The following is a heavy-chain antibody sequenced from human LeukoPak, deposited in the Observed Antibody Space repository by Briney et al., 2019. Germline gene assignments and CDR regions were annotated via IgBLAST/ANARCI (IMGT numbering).Heavy chain of an antibody. Sequence: PGGSLRLSCAASGFTFSSYWMTWVRQAPGKGLEWVANIKHNGDELNYVDSVEDRFTISRDNAKNSLYLHMTDLRAEDTAVYYCARELRTFDSWDQGTLVTVSS. D-gene: IGHD3-16*01. CDR3: ARELRTFDS. V-gene: IGHV3-7*01. CDR2: IKHNGDEL. CDR1: GFTFSSYW. J-gene: IGHJ4*02.